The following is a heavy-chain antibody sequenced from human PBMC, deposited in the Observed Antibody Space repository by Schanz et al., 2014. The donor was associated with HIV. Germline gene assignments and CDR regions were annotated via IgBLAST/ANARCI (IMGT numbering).Heavy chain of an antibody. CDR2: INHSGST. CDR3: ARGIRRNCRSPTCNTGWFDP. D-gene: IGHD2-2*02. CDR1: GGSFNGYY. V-gene: IGHV4-34*01. Sequence: QVHLQQWGAGLLKPSETLSLTCAVYGGSFNGYYWTWIRQPPGKGLEWIGEINHSGSTNYNPSLKSRVTIPVDRSKNQFSLKLPSVTAADTAVYYCARGIRRNCRSPTCNTGWFDPWGQGTLVTVSS. J-gene: IGHJ5*02.